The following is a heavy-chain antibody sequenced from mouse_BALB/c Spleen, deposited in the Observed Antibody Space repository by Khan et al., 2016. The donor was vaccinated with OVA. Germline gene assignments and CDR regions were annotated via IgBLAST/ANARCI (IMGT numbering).Heavy chain of an antibody. CDR2: ISPGSGDT. Sequence: QVQLKESGAELARPGASVKLSCKASGYSFTDYYINWVKQRTGQGLEWIGEISPGSGDTYYNEKFKGKATLTADKSSSTAYMQLHSLTSEASAVYFCARRNYFGYTFAYWGQGTLVTVSA. D-gene: IGHD1-2*01. CDR1: GYSFTDYY. J-gene: IGHJ3*01. V-gene: IGHV1-77*01. CDR3: ARRNYFGYTFAY.